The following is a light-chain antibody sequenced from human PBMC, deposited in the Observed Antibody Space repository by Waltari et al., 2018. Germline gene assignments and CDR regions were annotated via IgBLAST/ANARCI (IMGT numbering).Light chain of an antibody. CDR1: QSISSW. CDR2: RAS. J-gene: IGKJ1*01. CDR3: QQYNNYPRT. V-gene: IGKV1-5*03. Sequence: DIQMTQSPSTLSASVGDRVTITCRASQSISSWLAWYQQESGKAPKLLIYRASSLQSGVPARFSGSGSGTEFTLTIDSLQPNDFATYYCQQYNNYPRTFGQGTKVEIK.